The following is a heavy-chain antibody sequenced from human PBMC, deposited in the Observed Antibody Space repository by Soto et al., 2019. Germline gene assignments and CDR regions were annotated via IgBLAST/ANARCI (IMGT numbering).Heavy chain of an antibody. CDR3: ASPPGPPDYYGMDV. J-gene: IGHJ6*02. Sequence: GGSLRLSCAASEFTFRDNYINWVRQAPGKGLEWVAVISSGGVSYYADSVKGRFTIARDNSRTTVFLQMNSLTAEDTTVYYCASPPGPPDYYGMDVWGQGTTVTVSS. CDR2: ISSGGVS. V-gene: IGHV3-53*01. CDR1: EFTFRDNY. D-gene: IGHD2-8*02.